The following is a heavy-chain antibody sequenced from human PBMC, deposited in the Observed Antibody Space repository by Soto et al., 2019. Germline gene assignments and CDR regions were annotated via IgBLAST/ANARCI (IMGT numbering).Heavy chain of an antibody. CDR2: ISDSGGST. CDR1: RFTFSRYA. D-gene: IGHD6-19*01. J-gene: IGHJ5*02. Sequence: PGGSLRLSCAVSRFTFSRYAMSWVRQAPGKGLEWVSGISDSGGSTYYADSVKGRFTISRDNSKNTLFLQMNSLRVEDTAVYYCAKDEAIAVGPSDPWGQGTLVTVSS. V-gene: IGHV3-23*01. CDR3: AKDEAIAVGPSDP.